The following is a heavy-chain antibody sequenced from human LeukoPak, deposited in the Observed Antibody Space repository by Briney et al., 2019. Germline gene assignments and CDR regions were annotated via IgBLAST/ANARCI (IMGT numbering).Heavy chain of an antibody. CDR3: ARLTPGIAVAATVDY. D-gene: IGHD6-19*01. J-gene: IGHJ4*02. V-gene: IGHV4-39*01. Sequence: SETLSLTCTVSGGSISSSSYYWGWIRQPPGKGLEWIGSIYYSGSTYYNPSLKSRVTISVDTSKNQFSLKLSSVTAADTAVYYCARLTPGIAVAATVDYWGQGTLVTVSS. CDR2: IYYSGST. CDR1: GGSISSSSYY.